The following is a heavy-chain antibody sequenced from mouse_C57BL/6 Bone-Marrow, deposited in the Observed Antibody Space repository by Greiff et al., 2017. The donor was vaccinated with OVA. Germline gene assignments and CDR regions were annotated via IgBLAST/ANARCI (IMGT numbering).Heavy chain of an antibody. V-gene: IGHV7-3*01. D-gene: IGHD4-1*01. CDR3: ARCKLGYAMDY. CDR2: IRNKANGYTT. Sequence: EVMLVESGGGLVQPGGSLSLSCAASGFTFTDYYMSWVRQPPGKGLEWVGFIRNKANGYTTEYSVTVKGRFTISRDNSQSILYLQMNALRAEDSATYYCARCKLGYAMDYWGQGTSVTVSS. CDR1: GFTFTDYY. J-gene: IGHJ4*01.